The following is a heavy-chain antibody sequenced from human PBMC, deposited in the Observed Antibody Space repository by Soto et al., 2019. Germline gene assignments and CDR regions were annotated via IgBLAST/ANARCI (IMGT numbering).Heavy chain of an antibody. CDR2: ISAYNGNT. CDR1: GYTFTSYG. V-gene: IGHV1-18*01. CDR3: ARVKYCSSTSCYGWFDP. J-gene: IGHJ5*02. D-gene: IGHD2-2*01. Sequence: QVQLVQSGAEVKKPGASVKVSCKASGYTFTSYGISWVRQAPGQGLEWMGWISAYNGNTNYAQKLQGRVTMTTDTSXSXAYMELRSLRSDDTAVYYCARVKYCSSTSCYGWFDPWGQGTLVTVSS.